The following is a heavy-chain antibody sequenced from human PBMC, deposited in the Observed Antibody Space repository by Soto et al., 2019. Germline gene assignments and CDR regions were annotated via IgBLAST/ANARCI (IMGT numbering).Heavy chain of an antibody. J-gene: IGHJ5*02. CDR3: AVAKMGNWFDP. Sequence: PGGSLRLSCAASGFTFSSYWMSWVRQAPGKGLEWVANIKQDGSEKYYVDSVKGRFTISRDNAKNSLYLQMNSLRAEDTAVYYCAVAKMGNWFDPWGQGTLVTVSS. V-gene: IGHV3-7*01. CDR1: GFTFSSYW. CDR2: IKQDGSEK. D-gene: IGHD2-15*01.